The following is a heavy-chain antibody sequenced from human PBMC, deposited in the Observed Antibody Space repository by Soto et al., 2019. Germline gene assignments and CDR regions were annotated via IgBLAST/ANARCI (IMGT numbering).Heavy chain of an antibody. D-gene: IGHD4-17*01. J-gene: IGHJ6*02. V-gene: IGHV1-18*01. CDR1: GYTFTSYG. CDR2: ISAYNGNT. CDR3: ARDSSGDYAYYYYGMDV. Sequence: QVQLVQSGAEVKKPGASVKVSCKASGYTFTSYGISWVRQAPGQGLEWMGWISAYNGNTNYAQKLQGRVTMTTDTSTSTAYMELRSLISDDTAVYYCARDSSGDYAYYYYGMDVWGQGTTVTVSS.